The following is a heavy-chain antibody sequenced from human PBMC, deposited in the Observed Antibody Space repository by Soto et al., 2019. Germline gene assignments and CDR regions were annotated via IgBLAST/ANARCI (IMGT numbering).Heavy chain of an antibody. J-gene: IGHJ6*02. D-gene: IGHD6-6*01. CDR1: GGSFSGYY. CDR2: INHSGST. V-gene: IGHV4-34*01. CDR3: ATMGRYSSSQRVRYYYAMDV. Sequence: SETLSLTCAVYGGSFSGYYWSWIRQPPGKGLEWIGEINHSGSTNYNPSLKSRVTISVDTSKNQFFLKLSSVTAADTAVYYCATMGRYSSSQRVRYYYAMDVWGQGTTVTVSS.